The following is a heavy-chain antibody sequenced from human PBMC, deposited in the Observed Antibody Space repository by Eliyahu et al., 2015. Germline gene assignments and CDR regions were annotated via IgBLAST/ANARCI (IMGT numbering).Heavy chain of an antibody. CDR3: ARLGVAGIPADIDY. D-gene: IGHD2-2*01. Sequence: QVQLVQSGAEVKKPGASVKVSCKASGYTFINYGISXVRQAPGHGLEWLGWISCYNGNTNYAQNVDGRVTMTTDKTTGTAYMDLRSLRSDDTAVYYCARLGVAGIPADIDYWGQGSLATVSS. J-gene: IGHJ4*02. CDR2: ISCYNGNT. V-gene: IGHV1-18*01. CDR1: GYTFINYG.